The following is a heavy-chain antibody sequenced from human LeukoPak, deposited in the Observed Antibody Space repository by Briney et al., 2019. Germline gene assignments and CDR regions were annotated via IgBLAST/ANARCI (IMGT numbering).Heavy chain of an antibody. V-gene: IGHV1-69*05. J-gene: IGHJ4*02. CDR3: ARAEGDTAMALY. Sequence: SVKVSCKASGGTFSSYAISWVRQAPGQGLEWMGGIIPIFGTANYAQKFQGRVTMTRDTSTSTVYMELSSLRSEDTAVYYCARAEGDTAMALYWGQGTLVTVSS. CDR2: IIPIFGTA. CDR1: GGTFSSYA. D-gene: IGHD5-18*01.